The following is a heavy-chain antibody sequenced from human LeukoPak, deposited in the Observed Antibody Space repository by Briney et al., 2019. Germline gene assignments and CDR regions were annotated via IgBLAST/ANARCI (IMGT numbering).Heavy chain of an antibody. Sequence: SCKASGYTFTSYGISWVRQAPGKGLEWVAVISYDGSNKYYADSVKGRFTISRDNSKNTLYLQMNSLRAEDAAVYYCVPGSSWQYYWGQGTLVTVSS. V-gene: IGHV3-30*03. J-gene: IGHJ4*02. CDR2: ISYDGSNK. CDR1: GYTFTSYG. CDR3: VPGSSWQYY. D-gene: IGHD6-13*01.